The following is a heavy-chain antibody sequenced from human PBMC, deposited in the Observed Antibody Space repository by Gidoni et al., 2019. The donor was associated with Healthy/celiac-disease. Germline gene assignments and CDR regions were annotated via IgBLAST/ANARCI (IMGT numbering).Heavy chain of an antibody. J-gene: IGHJ4*02. V-gene: IGHV3-15*01. D-gene: IGHD2-2*01. CDR2: IKSKTDGGTT. CDR1: GFTFSNAG. CDR3: TTNLARYCSSTSCNDY. Sequence: EVQLVESGGGWVKPGGSLRLSCAASGFTFSNAGMSWVRQAPGKGLEWVGRIKSKTDGGTTDYAAPVKGRFTISRDDSKNTLYLQMNSLKTEDTAVYYCTTNLARYCSSTSCNDYWGQGTLVTVSS.